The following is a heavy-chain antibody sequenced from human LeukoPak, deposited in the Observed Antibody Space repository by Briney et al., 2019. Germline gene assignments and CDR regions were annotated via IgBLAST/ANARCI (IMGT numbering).Heavy chain of an antibody. CDR2: IKEDGSEK. Sequence: GGSLRLSCAASGFTFSNYWINWVRQAPGKGLECVANIKEDGSEKHYVDSVKGRFTISRDNAKNTLYLQMNSLRAEDTAVYYCARVDTVTPLGCFDLWGRGTLVTVSS. D-gene: IGHD5-18*01. CDR1: GFTFSNYW. CDR3: ARVDTVTPLGCFDL. J-gene: IGHJ2*01. V-gene: IGHV3-7*01.